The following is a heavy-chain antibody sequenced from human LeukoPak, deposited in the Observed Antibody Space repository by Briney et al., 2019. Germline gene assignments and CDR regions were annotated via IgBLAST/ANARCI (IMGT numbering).Heavy chain of an antibody. D-gene: IGHD5-18*01. CDR2: IKQDGSEK. CDR1: GFTFSSYW. J-gene: IGHJ6*02. V-gene: IGHV3-7*03. Sequence: GGSLRLSCAASGFTFSSYWMSWVRQAPGKGLEWVANIKQDGSEKYYVDSVKGRFTISRDNAKNSLYLQMNSLRAEDTALYHCASDSASGYSYGTPNYGMDVWGQGTTVTVSS. CDR3: ASDSASGYSYGTPNYGMDV.